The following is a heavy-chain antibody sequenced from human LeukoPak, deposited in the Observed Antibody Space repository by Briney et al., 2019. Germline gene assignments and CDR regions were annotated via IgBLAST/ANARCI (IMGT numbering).Heavy chain of an antibody. D-gene: IGHD6-19*01. J-gene: IGHJ4*02. CDR3: AKDRKQWLVFDY. V-gene: IGHV3-23*01. Sequence: GGSLRLSCAASGFTFSSYAVSWVRQAPGKGLEWVSAISGSGGSTYYADSVKGRFTISRDNSKNTLYLQMNSLRAEDTAVYYCAKDRKQWLVFDYWGQGTLVTVSS. CDR2: ISGSGGST. CDR1: GFTFSSYA.